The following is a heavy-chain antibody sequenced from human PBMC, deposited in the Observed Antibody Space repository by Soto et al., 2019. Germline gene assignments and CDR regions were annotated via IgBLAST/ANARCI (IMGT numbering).Heavy chain of an antibody. Sequence: SETMSLTCIFFDGSISSYYWSWIRQHPGKGLEWIGYIYYSGSTNYNPSLKSRVTISVDTSKNQFSLKLSSVTAPDTAVYYCAQRGGGGFDNFHHFAYWGQGTPDTGSS. CDR2: IYYSGST. D-gene: IGHD1-20*01. CDR3: AQRGGGGFDNFHHFAY. CDR1: DGSISSYY. J-gene: IGHJ4*02. V-gene: IGHV4-59*01.